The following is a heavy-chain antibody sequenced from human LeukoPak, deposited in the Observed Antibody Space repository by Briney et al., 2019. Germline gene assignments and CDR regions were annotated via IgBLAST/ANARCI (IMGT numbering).Heavy chain of an antibody. CDR1: SGSISSYY. D-gene: IGHD6-19*01. J-gene: IGHJ4*02. V-gene: IGHV4-59*08. CDR2: IYYSGST. Sequence: PSETLSLTCTVSSGSISSYYWSWIRQPPGKGLEWIGYIYYSGSTNYNPSLRSRVTISVDTSKNQFSLKLSSVTVADTAVYYCARQSRGMAVAGLDYWGQGTLVTVSS. CDR3: ARQSRGMAVAGLDY.